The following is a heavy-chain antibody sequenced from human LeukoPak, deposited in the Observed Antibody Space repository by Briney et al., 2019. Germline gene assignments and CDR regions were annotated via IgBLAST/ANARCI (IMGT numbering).Heavy chain of an antibody. V-gene: IGHV4-59*08. J-gene: IGHJ4*02. Sequence: RSETLSLTCTVSGGSISSYYWSWIRQPPGKGLEWIGYIYYSGSTNYNPSLKSRVTLSVDTSKNQFSLKLSSVTAADTAVYYCARNYYDSSGYQIFDYWGQGTLVTVSS. CDR3: ARNYYDSSGYQIFDY. CDR1: GGSISSYY. D-gene: IGHD3-22*01. CDR2: IYYSGST.